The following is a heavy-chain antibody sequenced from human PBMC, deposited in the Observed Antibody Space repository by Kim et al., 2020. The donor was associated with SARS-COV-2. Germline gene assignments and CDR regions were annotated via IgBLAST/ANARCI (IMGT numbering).Heavy chain of an antibody. D-gene: IGHD3-16*02. CDR1: GNSISSFC. CDR3: ARGHGYEYRCTYPFDF. Sequence: SETLSLTCTVSGNSISSFCWSWIRQPPGKGLEWIGYIFYSGNTNYNPSLKSRVTISVDTSKNQFSLKLTSVTAADTAVYYCARGHGYEYRCTYPFDFWR. CDR2: IFYSGNT. J-gene: IGHJ4*01. V-gene: IGHV4-59*01.